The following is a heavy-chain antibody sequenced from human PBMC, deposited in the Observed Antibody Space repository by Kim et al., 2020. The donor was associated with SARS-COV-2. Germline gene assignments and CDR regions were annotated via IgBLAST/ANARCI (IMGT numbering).Heavy chain of an antibody. D-gene: IGHD3-22*01. Sequence: SETLSLTCTVSGYSISSGYYWGWIRQPPGTGLEWIGSIYHSGSTYYNPSLKSRVTISVDTSKNQFSLKLSSVTAADTAVYYCARHYDSSGYGDYWGQGTLVTVSS. CDR3: ARHYDSSGYGDY. CDR1: GYSISSGYY. CDR2: IYHSGST. V-gene: IGHV4-38-2*02. J-gene: IGHJ4*02.